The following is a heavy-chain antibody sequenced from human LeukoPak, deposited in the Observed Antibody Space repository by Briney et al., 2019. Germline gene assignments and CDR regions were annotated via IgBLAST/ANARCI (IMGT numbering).Heavy chain of an antibody. V-gene: IGHV3-48*03. CDR2: ITVIGRTT. CDR3: AELGITMIGGV. Sequence: PGGSLRLSCAATGCTLSIYEINCVRQAPGKGLELVSYITVIGRTTNHADSVTDPFTNSRDNAKNSLYLQMNSLRAEDTAVYYCAELGITMIGGVWGKGTTVTISS. J-gene: IGHJ6*04. CDR1: GCTLSIYE. D-gene: IGHD3-10*02.